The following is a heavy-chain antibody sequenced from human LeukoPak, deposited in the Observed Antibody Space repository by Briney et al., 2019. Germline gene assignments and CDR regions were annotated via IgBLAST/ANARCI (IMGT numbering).Heavy chain of an antibody. D-gene: IGHD2-15*01. CDR2: ISSSSSYI. V-gene: IGHV3-21*01. Sequence: PGGPLRLSCAASGFTFSSYSMNWVRQARGKGLEWVSSISSSSSYIYYADPVKGRFTISRDNAKNSLYLQMNSLRAEDTAVYYCARLGYCSGGSCYWGQGTLVTVSS. CDR3: ARLGYCSGGSCY. J-gene: IGHJ4*02. CDR1: GFTFSSYS.